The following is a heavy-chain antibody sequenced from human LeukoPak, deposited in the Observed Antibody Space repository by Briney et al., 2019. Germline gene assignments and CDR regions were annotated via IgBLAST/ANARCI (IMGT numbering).Heavy chain of an antibody. V-gene: IGHV1-69*06. CDR1: GGTFSSYA. Sequence: SVKVSCKASGGTFSSYAISWVRQAPGQGLEWMGGIIPIFGTANYAQKFQGRVTITADKSTSIAYMELSSLRSEDTAVYYCARAPLYSSGWTNYFDYWGQGALVTVSS. D-gene: IGHD6-19*01. J-gene: IGHJ4*02. CDR3: ARAPLYSSGWTNYFDY. CDR2: IIPIFGTA.